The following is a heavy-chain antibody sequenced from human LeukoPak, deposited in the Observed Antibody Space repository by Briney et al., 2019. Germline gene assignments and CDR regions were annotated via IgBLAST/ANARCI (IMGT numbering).Heavy chain of an antibody. CDR3: AKDAGYCSGGSCYWGQGLDY. V-gene: IGHV3-23*01. Sequence: GGSLRLSCAAPGFTFSSYAMSWVRQAPGKGLEWVSAISGSGGSTYYADSVKGRFTISRDNSKNTLYLQMNSLRAEDTAVYYCAKDAGYCSGGSCYWGQGLDYWGQGTLVTVSS. CDR2: ISGSGGST. D-gene: IGHD2-15*01. CDR1: GFTFSSYA. J-gene: IGHJ4*02.